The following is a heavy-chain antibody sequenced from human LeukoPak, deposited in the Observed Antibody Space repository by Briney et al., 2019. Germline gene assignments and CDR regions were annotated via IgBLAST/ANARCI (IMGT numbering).Heavy chain of an antibody. CDR2: INPNSGGT. CDR1: GYTFTGYY. V-gene: IGHV1-2*06. J-gene: IGHJ4*02. CDR3: ARGDYVWGSYLPTYYFDY. D-gene: IGHD3-16*02. Sequence: GASVKVSCKASGYTFTGYYMHWVRQAPGQGLEWMGRINPNSGGTNYAQKFQGRVTMTRDTSISTAYMELSRLRSDDTAVYYCARGDYVWGSYLPTYYFDYWGQGTLVTVSS.